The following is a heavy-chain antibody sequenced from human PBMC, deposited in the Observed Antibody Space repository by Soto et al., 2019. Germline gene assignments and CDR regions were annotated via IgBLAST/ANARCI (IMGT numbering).Heavy chain of an antibody. V-gene: IGHV1-69*12. Sequence: QVQLVQSGAEVKKPGSSVKVSCTASGGSLSNFGISWVRQAPGQGLEWMGAIIPVFGTPNYAQKFQDRVTINADESTTTVYMEVRRLTSEDTAVYYCARGDATKIVVTTYYAMDVWGQGNTVTVS. CDR2: IIPVFGTP. J-gene: IGHJ6*02. CDR1: GGSLSNFG. CDR3: ARGDATKIVVTTYYAMDV. D-gene: IGHD3-22*01.